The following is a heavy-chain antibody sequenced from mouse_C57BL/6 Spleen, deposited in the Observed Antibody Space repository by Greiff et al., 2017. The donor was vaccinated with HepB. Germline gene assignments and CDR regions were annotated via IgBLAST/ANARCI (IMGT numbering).Heavy chain of an antibody. CDR1: GFTFSDYY. Sequence: EVQLVESEGGLVQPGSSMKLSCTASGFTFSDYYMAWVRQVPEKGLEWVANINYDGSSTYYLDSLKSRFIISRDNAKNILYLQMSSLKSEDTATYYCAREVTRDYAMDYWGQGTSVTVSS. CDR2: INYDGSST. D-gene: IGHD2-2*01. CDR3: AREVTRDYAMDY. J-gene: IGHJ4*01. V-gene: IGHV5-16*01.